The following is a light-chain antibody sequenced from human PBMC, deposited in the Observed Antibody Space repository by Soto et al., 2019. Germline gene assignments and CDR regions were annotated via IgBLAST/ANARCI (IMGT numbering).Light chain of an antibody. J-gene: IGLJ1*01. Sequence: QSVLTQPPSVSGAPGQMVTISCTGSSSNIGAGYDVHWYQQLPGTAPKLLIYGNNNRPSGVPDRFSGSKSGSSPSLAITGLQAEDEADYYCQSYDNSLSGYVFGTGTKVTVL. CDR1: SSNIGAGYD. CDR2: GNN. CDR3: QSYDNSLSGYV. V-gene: IGLV1-40*01.